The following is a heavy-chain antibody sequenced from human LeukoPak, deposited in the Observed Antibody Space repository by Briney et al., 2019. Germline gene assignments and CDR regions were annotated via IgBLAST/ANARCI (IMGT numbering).Heavy chain of an antibody. CDR2: ISGSGGST. CDR1: GFTFSSYA. J-gene: IGHJ4*02. V-gene: IGHV3-23*01. D-gene: IGHD3-3*01. CDR3: AKDTIFGVVIID. Sequence: GGSLRLSCAASGFTFSSYAMSWVRQAPGKGLEWVSAISGSGGSTYYADSVKGRFTISRDNPKNTLYLQMNSLRAEDTAVYYCAKDTIFGVVIIDWGQGTLVTVSS.